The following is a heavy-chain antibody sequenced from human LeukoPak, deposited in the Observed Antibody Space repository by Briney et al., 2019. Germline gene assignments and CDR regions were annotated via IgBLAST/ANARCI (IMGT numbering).Heavy chain of an antibody. D-gene: IGHD2-2*01. CDR1: GGTFSSYP. CDR3: ASLYCSSTSCYDGYYYYYMDV. CDR2: IIPIFGTA. Sequence: ASVKVSCKASGGTFSSYPISWVRQAPGQGLEWMGGIIPIFGTANYAQKFQGRVTITADASTSTAYMELSSLRSEDTAVYYCASLYCSSTSCYDGYYYYYMDVWGKGTTVTISS. J-gene: IGHJ6*03. V-gene: IGHV1-69*13.